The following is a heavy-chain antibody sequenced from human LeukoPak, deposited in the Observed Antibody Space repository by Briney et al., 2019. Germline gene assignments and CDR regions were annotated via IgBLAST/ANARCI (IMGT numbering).Heavy chain of an antibody. Sequence: NPGRSLRLSCAASGFTFSSYVMNWVRQAPGKGLEWVSSISSSSSYIYYADSVKGRFTISRDNAKNSLYLQMNSLRAEDTAVYYCARAAYSYGPRGFDYWGQGILVTVSS. D-gene: IGHD3-16*01. CDR2: ISSSSSYI. CDR3: ARAAYSYGPRGFDY. V-gene: IGHV3-21*01. J-gene: IGHJ4*02. CDR1: GFTFSSYV.